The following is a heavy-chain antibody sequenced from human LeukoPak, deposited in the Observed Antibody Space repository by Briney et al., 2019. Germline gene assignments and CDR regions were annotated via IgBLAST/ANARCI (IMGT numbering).Heavy chain of an antibody. J-gene: IGHJ4*02. CDR2: FDPEDGET. V-gene: IGHV1-24*01. Sequence: ASVKVSCKVSGYTLTELSMHWVRQAPGKGLEWMGGFDPEDGETIYAQKFQGRVTMTEDTSTDTAYMELSSLRSDDTAVYYCARYLHDSSGYYYWGQGTLVTVSS. CDR1: GYTLTELS. D-gene: IGHD3-22*01. CDR3: ARYLHDSSGYYY.